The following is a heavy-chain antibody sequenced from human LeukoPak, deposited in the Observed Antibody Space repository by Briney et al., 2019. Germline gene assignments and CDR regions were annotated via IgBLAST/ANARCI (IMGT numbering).Heavy chain of an antibody. V-gene: IGHV3-30*04. CDR2: ISYDGSNK. CDR1: GFTFSSYA. D-gene: IGHD3-22*01. Sequence: GGSLRLSCAASGFTFSSYAMHWVRQAPGKGLEWVAVISYDGSNKYYADSVKGRFTISRDNAKNSLYLQMNSLRAEDTAVYYCAREKVVSHYYYYMDVWGKGTTVTVSS. J-gene: IGHJ6*03. CDR3: AREKVVSHYYYYMDV.